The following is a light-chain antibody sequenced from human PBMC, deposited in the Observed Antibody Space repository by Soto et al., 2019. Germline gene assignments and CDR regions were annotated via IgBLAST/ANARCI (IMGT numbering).Light chain of an antibody. J-gene: IGLJ1*01. CDR3: FSYTTSTTYV. Sequence: QSVLTQPPSASGTPGQRITISCSGSSSNIGDNPVNWYQQHPGKAPKLMIFEVNNRPSGVSNRFSGSKSGSTASLTISDLQPEDEAEYYCFSYTTSTTYVFGSGTKVTVL. CDR1: SSNIGDNP. CDR2: EVN. V-gene: IGLV2-14*01.